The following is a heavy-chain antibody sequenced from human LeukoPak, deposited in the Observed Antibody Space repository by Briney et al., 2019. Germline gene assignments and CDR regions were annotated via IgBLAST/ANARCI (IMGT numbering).Heavy chain of an antibody. V-gene: IGHV3-23*01. CDR3: VQESPYSVGGTSRIYYFDN. Sequence: GGSLRLSCAASGFTFSSYAMSWVRQAPGKGLEWVSAINGPGTTFYADIVKGRFSVSRDISKNTLSLEMNSLRADDTAVYYCVQESPYSVGGTSRIYYFDNWGQGTLVTVSS. J-gene: IGHJ4*02. CDR1: GFTFSSYA. CDR2: INGPGTT. D-gene: IGHD1-26*01.